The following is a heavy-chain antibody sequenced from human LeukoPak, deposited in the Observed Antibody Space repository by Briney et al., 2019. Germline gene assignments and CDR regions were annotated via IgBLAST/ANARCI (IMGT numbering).Heavy chain of an antibody. CDR3: GKGGWNYVFNS. CDR1: GFTFNIYE. J-gene: IGHJ5*02. D-gene: IGHD1-7*01. V-gene: IGHV3-48*03. Sequence: GGSLRLSCAASGFTFNIYEMNWVRQPPGKGLGWVSYITSGGRPIYYADYVKGQSTISRNNAKNSLYLQMNSLRAEDTAVYYWGKGGWNYVFNSWGQGTLVTVSS. CDR2: ITSGGRPI.